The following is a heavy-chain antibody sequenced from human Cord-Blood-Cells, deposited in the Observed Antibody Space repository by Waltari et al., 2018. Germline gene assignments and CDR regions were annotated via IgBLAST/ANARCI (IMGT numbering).Heavy chain of an antibody. Sequence: QVQLVQSGAEVKKPGASVKVSCKASGYTFTGYYMPWVRQAPGQGLEWMGWINPNSGGTNYAQKFQGRVTMTRDTSISTAYMELSRLRSDDTAVYYCAREMEWRKIGTQADAFDIWGQGTMVTVSS. CDR2: INPNSGGT. CDR1: GYTFTGYY. J-gene: IGHJ3*02. V-gene: IGHV1-2*02. CDR3: AREMEWRKIGTQADAFDI. D-gene: IGHD2-8*01.